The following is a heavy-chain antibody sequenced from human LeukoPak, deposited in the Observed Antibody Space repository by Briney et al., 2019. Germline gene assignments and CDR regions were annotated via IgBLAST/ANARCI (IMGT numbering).Heavy chain of an antibody. CDR1: GYTFTGYY. CDR3: ARATPNSSGWSDY. Sequence: ASVKVSCKASGYTFTGYYMHWVRQAPGQGLEWMGWINPNSGGTNYAQKFQGRVTMTRDTSNSTAYMELSRLRSDDTAVYYCARATPNSSGWSDYWGQGTLVTVSS. D-gene: IGHD6-19*01. CDR2: INPNSGGT. V-gene: IGHV1-2*02. J-gene: IGHJ4*02.